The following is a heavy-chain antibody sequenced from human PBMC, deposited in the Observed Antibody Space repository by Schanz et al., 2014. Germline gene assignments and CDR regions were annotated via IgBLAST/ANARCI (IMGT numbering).Heavy chain of an antibody. V-gene: IGHV3-11*05. CDR1: GFTFSDYY. CDR2: INTGSNYI. Sequence: VQLMESGGGLVKPGGSLRLSCAASGFTFSDYYMSWIRQAPGKGLEWISFINTGSNYINYADSVKGRFTISRDNTKKALILQLNSRTDDSTAVYYCMSDRGRGGHNWYLDLWGRGTLVTVSS. CDR3: MSDRGRGGHNWYLDL. D-gene: IGHD1-26*01. J-gene: IGHJ2*01.